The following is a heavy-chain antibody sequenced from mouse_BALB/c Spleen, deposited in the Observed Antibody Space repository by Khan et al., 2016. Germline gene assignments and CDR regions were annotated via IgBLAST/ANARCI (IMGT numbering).Heavy chain of an antibody. CDR2: ISSGGTT. D-gene: IGHD2-3*01. J-gene: IGHJ2*01. Sequence: EVELVESGGGLVKPGGSLKVSCAASGFTFTSYAMSWVRQTPEKRLEWVVTISSGGTTYYPDSVKGRFTISRDIARNILYLQMSSLRSEDTAMYYCARFYDGFFFDYWGQGTTLTVSS. V-gene: IGHV5-6-5*01. CDR3: ARFYDGFFFDY. CDR1: GFTFTSYA.